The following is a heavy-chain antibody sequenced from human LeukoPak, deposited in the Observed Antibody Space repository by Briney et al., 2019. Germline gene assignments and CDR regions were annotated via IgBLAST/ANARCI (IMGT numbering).Heavy chain of an antibody. D-gene: IGHD1-26*01. CDR2: INAGNGNT. V-gene: IGHV1-3*03. Sequence: ASVKVSCKASGYTFTSYAMHWVRQAPGQRLEWMGWINAGNGNTKYSQEFQGRVTITRDTSASTAYMELSSLRSEDMAVYYCARGDSGSYSEYFQHWGQGTLVTVSS. CDR1: GYTFTSYA. J-gene: IGHJ1*01. CDR3: ARGDSGSYSEYFQH.